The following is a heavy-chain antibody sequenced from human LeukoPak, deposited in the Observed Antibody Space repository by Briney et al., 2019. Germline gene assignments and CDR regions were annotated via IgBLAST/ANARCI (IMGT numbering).Heavy chain of an antibody. CDR1: GGSISSGGYY. V-gene: IGHV4-31*03. D-gene: IGHD3-10*01. J-gene: IGHJ4*02. CDR2: IYYSGST. Sequence: PSQTLSLTCTVSGGSISSGGYYWSWIRQHPGKGLEWIGYIYYSGSTYYNPSVKSRVTISVDTSKNQFSLKLSSVTAADTAVYYCARGWFGEFNFDYWGEGTLVTVSS. CDR3: ARGWFGEFNFDY.